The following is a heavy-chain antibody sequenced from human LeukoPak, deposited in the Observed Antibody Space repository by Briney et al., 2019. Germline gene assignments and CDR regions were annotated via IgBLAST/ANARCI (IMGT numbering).Heavy chain of an antibody. J-gene: IGHJ4*02. D-gene: IGHD3-22*01. CDR3: ASLRRLLLHFADY. Sequence: GGSLRLSCAASGFTFSSYGMHWVRQAPGKGLEWVAFIRYDGSNKYYADSVKGRFTISRDNSKNTLYLQMNSLRAEDTAVYYCASLRRLLLHFADYWGQGTLVTVSS. CDR1: GFTFSSYG. CDR2: IRYDGSNK. V-gene: IGHV3-30*02.